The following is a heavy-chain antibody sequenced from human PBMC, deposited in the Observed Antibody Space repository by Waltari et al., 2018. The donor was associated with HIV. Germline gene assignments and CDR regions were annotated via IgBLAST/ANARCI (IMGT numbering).Heavy chain of an antibody. CDR3: ATPTYYYDSSSPEAFDI. D-gene: IGHD3-22*01. Sequence: QVQLQESGPGLVKPSQTLSLTCTVSGGSISSGSYYWSWIRQPAGKGLEWIGRIYTSGSTNYTPSLKSRVTISVDPSKNQFSLKLSSVTAADTAVYYCATPTYYYDSSSPEAFDIWGQGTMVTVSS. CDR1: GGSISSGSYY. J-gene: IGHJ3*02. CDR2: IYTSGST. V-gene: IGHV4-61*02.